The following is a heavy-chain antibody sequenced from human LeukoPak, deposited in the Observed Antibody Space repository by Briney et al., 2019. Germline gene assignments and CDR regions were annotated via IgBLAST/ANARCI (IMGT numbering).Heavy chain of an antibody. Sequence: SGGSLRLSCAASGFTFSSYAMSWVRQAPGKGLEWVSAISGSGGSTYYADSVKGRFTISRDNSKNTLYPQMNSLRAEDTAVYYCAKFSTTVNQYYFDYWGQGTLVTVSS. CDR2: ISGSGGST. D-gene: IGHD4-17*01. J-gene: IGHJ4*02. CDR1: GFTFSSYA. CDR3: AKFSTTVNQYYFDY. V-gene: IGHV3-23*01.